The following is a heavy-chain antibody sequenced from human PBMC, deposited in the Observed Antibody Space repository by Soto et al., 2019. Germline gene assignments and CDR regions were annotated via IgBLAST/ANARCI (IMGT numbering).Heavy chain of an antibody. CDR1: GFTFSSYD. Sequence: PGGSLRLSCAASGFTFSSYDMHWVRQATGKGLEWVSAIGTAGDTYYPGSVKGRFTISRENAKNSLYLQMNSLRAGDTAVYYCARGIADHRGYYYYGMDVWGQGTTVTVSS. CDR2: IGTAGDT. CDR3: ARGIADHRGYYYYGMDV. V-gene: IGHV3-13*01. D-gene: IGHD6-13*01. J-gene: IGHJ6*02.